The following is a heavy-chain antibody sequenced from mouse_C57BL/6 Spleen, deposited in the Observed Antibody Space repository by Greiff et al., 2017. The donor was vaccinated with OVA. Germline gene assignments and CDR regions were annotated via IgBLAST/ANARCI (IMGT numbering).Heavy chain of an antibody. J-gene: IGHJ4*01. D-gene: IGHD4-1*01. Sequence: EVQLVESGGGLVKPGGSLKLSCAASGFTFSDYGMHWVRQAPEKGLEWVAYISSGSSTIYYADTVKGRFTSSRDNAKNTLFLQMTSLRSEDTAMYYCAKNWVSYAMDYWGQGTSVTVSS. V-gene: IGHV5-17*01. CDR2: ISSGSSTI. CDR3: AKNWVSYAMDY. CDR1: GFTFSDYG.